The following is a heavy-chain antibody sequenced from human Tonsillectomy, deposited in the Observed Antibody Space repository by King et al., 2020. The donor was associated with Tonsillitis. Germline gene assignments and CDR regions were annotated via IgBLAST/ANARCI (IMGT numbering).Heavy chain of an antibody. CDR1: GFTFNNYA. D-gene: IGHD3-22*01. Sequence: VQLVESGGGLVQPGGSLRLSCSASGFTFNNYAMHWVRQAPGKGLEYVSAISSNGGSTYCADSVKGRFTISRDNSKNTLYLQMSSLRAEDTAVYYCVKDLDSPYYYDSSNYYQGGFDYWGQGTLVTVSS. V-gene: IGHV3-64D*06. CDR2: ISSNGGST. CDR3: VKDLDSPYYYDSSNYYQGGFDY. J-gene: IGHJ4*02.